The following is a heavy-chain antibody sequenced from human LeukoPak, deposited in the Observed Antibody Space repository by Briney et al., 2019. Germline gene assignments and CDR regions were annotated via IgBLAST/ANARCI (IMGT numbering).Heavy chain of an antibody. J-gene: IGHJ3*02. CDR1: GFTVSSNY. D-gene: IGHD5-18*01. Sequence: GGSLRLSCAASGFTVSSNYMSWVRQAPGKGLEWVSVIYSGGSTYYADSVKGRFTISRDNSKNTLYLQMNSLRAEDTAVYYCAKDSADTANDAFNIWGQGTMVTVSS. V-gene: IGHV3-66*01. CDR2: IYSGGST. CDR3: AKDSADTANDAFNI.